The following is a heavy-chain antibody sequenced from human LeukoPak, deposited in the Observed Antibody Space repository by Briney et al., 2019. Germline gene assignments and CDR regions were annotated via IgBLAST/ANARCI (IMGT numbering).Heavy chain of an antibody. CDR1: GYSISSGYY. Sequence: PSETLSLTCTVSGYSISSGYYWGWIRQPPGKGLEWIGSIYHSGSTYYNPSLKSRVTISVDTSKNQFSLKLSSVTAADTAVYYCARSPPLACRGYQVCLFDYWGQGTLVTVSS. CDR2: IYHSGST. D-gene: IGHD3-22*01. J-gene: IGHJ4*02. CDR3: ARSPPLACRGYQVCLFDY. V-gene: IGHV4-38-2*02.